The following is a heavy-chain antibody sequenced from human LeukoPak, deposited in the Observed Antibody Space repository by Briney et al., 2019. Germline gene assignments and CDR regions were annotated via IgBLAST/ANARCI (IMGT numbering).Heavy chain of an antibody. CDR1: GGTFSSYA. Sequence: SVKVSCKASGGTFSSYAISWVRQAPGQGLEWMGRIIPILGIANYAQKFQGRVTITADKSTSTAYTELSSLRSEDTAVYYCARDGMRYFDWLLPYGIRYYFDYWGQGTLVTVSS. V-gene: IGHV1-69*04. J-gene: IGHJ4*02. CDR2: IIPILGIA. CDR3: ARDGMRYFDWLLPYGIRYYFDY. D-gene: IGHD3-9*01.